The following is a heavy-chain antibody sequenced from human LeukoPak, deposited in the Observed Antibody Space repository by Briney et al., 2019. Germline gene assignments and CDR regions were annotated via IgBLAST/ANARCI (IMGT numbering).Heavy chain of an antibody. Sequence: SETLSLTCTVSGGSISSSSYYWGWISQPPGKGLEWIGSIYYSGSTYYNPSLKSRVTISVDTSKNQFSLKLSSVTAADTAVYYCARQNDYGHSLYYFDYWGQGTLVTVSS. J-gene: IGHJ4*02. V-gene: IGHV4-39*01. CDR2: IYYSGST. CDR1: GGSISSSSYY. D-gene: IGHD4-17*01. CDR3: ARQNDYGHSLYYFDY.